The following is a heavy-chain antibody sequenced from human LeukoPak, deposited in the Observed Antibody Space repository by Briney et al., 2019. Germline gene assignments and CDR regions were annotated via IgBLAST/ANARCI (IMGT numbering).Heavy chain of an antibody. CDR3: AREGGDTAMAPDY. CDR1: GFTVSSNY. V-gene: IGHV3-53*01. J-gene: IGHJ4*02. CDR2: IYSGGST. D-gene: IGHD5-18*01. Sequence: GGSLRLSCAASGFTVSSNYMSWVRQAPGKGLERVSVIYSGGSTYYADSVKGRFTISRDNSKNTLYLQMNSLRAEDTAVYYCAREGGDTAMAPDYWGQGTLVTVSS.